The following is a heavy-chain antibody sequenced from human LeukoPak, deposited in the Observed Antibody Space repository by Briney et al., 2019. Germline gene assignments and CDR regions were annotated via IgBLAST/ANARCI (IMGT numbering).Heavy chain of an antibody. V-gene: IGHV3-30-3*01. D-gene: IGHD3-22*01. CDR2: ISYDGSNK. J-gene: IGHJ4*02. CDR3: ARNRDSSGYYYVVDY. Sequence: GGSLRLSCAASGFTFSSYAMHWVRQAPGKGLEWVAVISYDGSNKYYADSVKGRFTISRDNSKNTLYLQMNSLRAEDTAMYYCARNRDSSGYYYVVDYWGQGTLVTVSS. CDR1: GFTFSSYA.